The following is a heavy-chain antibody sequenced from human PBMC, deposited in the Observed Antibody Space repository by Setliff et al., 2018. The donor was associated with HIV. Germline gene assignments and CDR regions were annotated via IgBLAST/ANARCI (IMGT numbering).Heavy chain of an antibody. Sequence: SETLSLTCTISGGSFGVYRWSWIRQSAGRGLEWIGRIDSSGTTDYKPSLKGRVAISVDTSRNHFSLRVTSVTAADTAVYFCARDRHSSGLGSYGPWGPGILVTVSS. CDR3: ARDRHSSGLGSYGP. CDR1: GGSFGVYR. J-gene: IGHJ5*02. V-gene: IGHV4-4*07. CDR2: IDSSGTT. D-gene: IGHD3-10*01.